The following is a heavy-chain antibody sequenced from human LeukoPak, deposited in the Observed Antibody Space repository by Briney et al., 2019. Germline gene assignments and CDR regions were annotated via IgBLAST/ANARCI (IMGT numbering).Heavy chain of an antibody. D-gene: IGHD6-13*01. V-gene: IGHV3-33*01. CDR1: GFSLSAYG. J-gene: IGHJ4*02. CDR2: IWYDGTSK. CDR3: ARLQSSSLIDY. Sequence: PGGSLRLSCAASGFSLSAYGVHWVRQAPGKGLEWVAVIWYDGTSKDYADSVKGRFTFSRDNSKNTLYLQMNSLTVEDTAVYYCARLQSSSLIDYWGQGTLVTVSS.